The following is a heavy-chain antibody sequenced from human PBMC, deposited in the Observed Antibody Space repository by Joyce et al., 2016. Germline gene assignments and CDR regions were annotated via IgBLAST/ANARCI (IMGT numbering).Heavy chain of an antibody. V-gene: IGHV1-24*01. CDR3: VGLDLLDDDFWGWFDP. CDR1: GYRLVEMS. J-gene: IGHJ5*02. CDR2: FEPEHAER. D-gene: IGHD3-3*01. Sequence: QVHLVQSGAEVKKPGASVKVSCKVSGYRLVEMSVHWVRQAPGKGLERMGGFEPEHAERIYAQKFQGRITMTEDRSSDTVYMELGSLTSEDTGTYYCVGLDLLDDDFWGWFDPWGQGTLVTVSS.